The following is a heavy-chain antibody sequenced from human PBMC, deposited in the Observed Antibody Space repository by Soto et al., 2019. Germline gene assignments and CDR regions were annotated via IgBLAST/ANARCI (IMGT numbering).Heavy chain of an antibody. CDR1: GGSISSSSYY. V-gene: IGHV4-39*01. J-gene: IGHJ4*02. Sequence: QLQLQESGPGLVKPSETLSLTCTVSGGSISSSSYYWGWIRQPPGKGLEWIGSIYYSGSTYYNPSLKSRVXXSXDXXKNQFSLKLSSVTAADTAVYYCARLGSGWYEYLDYWGQGTLVTVSS. D-gene: IGHD6-19*01. CDR2: IYYSGST. CDR3: ARLGSGWYEYLDY.